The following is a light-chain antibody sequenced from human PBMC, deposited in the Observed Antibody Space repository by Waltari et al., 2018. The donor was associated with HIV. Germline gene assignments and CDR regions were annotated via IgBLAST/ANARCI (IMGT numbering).Light chain of an antibody. CDR2: WAS. Sequence: DIVMTQSPDSLAVSLGERATINCKSSQSVFYSANNKIYLSWYQQKPRQPPKLLIYWASTRISVVPDRFSGGGSGTDFTLTISSLQAEDVAVYYCHQYYTAPYTFGQGTKLEIK. CDR3: HQYYTAPYT. CDR1: QSVFYSANNKIY. J-gene: IGKJ2*01. V-gene: IGKV4-1*01.